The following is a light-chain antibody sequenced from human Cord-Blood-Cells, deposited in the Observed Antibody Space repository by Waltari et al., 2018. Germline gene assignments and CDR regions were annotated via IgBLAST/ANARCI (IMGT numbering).Light chain of an antibody. CDR2: DAS. Sequence: EIVLTQSPATLSLSPGERATLSCRASQSVSSYLAWYQQKPGQAPRLPIYDASNRATGIPARFSGSWSGTDFTLTISSLEPEDFAVYYCQQRSNWPPLYSFGQGTKLEIK. V-gene: IGKV3-11*01. J-gene: IGKJ2*03. CDR1: QSVSSY. CDR3: QQRSNWPPLYS.